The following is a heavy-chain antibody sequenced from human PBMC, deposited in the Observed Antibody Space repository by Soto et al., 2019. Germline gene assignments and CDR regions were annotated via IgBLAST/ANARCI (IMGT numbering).Heavy chain of an antibody. V-gene: IGHV3-30-3*01. Sequence: PGGSLRLSCVASGFTFSSYALHWVRQAPGKGLEWVAVTSYDGSNKYYADSVEGRFTISRDNSKNTLYLQTSSLTTEDTAMYYCARDWETSATGLIDSWGQGTLVPVSS. D-gene: IGHD3-9*01. J-gene: IGHJ4*02. CDR3: ARDWETSATGLIDS. CDR2: TSYDGSNK. CDR1: GFTFSSYA.